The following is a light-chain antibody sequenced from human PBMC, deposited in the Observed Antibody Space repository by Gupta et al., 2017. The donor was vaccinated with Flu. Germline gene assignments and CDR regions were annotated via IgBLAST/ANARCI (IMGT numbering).Light chain of an antibody. CDR1: KSVSSSY. CDR2: GAS. CDR3: QQYGSSPLT. V-gene: IGKV3-20*01. Sequence: ELVLTQPPGTLSLSPGERATLSCRASKSVSSSYLAWYQQKPGQAPRLLIYGASSRATGIPDRFSGSGSGTDFTLTISRLEPDDFAVYYCQQYGSSPLTFGGGTKVEIK. J-gene: IGKJ4*01.